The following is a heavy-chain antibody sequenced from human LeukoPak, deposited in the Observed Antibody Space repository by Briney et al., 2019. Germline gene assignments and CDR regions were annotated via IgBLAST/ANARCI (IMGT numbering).Heavy chain of an antibody. V-gene: IGHV1-8*03. CDR3: AREISRVVVTAIWIGGNWFDP. D-gene: IGHD2-21*02. CDR2: MNPNSGNT. CDR1: GYTFTNSD. Sequence: GSVKVSCKASGYTFTNSDINWVRQATGQGLEWMGWMNPNSGNTGYAQKFQGRVTITADKSTSTAYMELSSLRSEDTAVYYCAREISRVVVTAIWIGGNWFDPWGQGTLVTVSS. J-gene: IGHJ5*02.